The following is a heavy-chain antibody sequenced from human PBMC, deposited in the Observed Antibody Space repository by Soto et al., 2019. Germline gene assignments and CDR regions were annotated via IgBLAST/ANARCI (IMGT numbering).Heavy chain of an antibody. CDR1: GFTFSTYA. Sequence: GGSLRLSCATSGFTFSTYAMSWVRQAPGKGLEWVSTISGSGGTTYYADSVKGRFTISRDNSKNTLYLQMNSLKAADTAMFYCAKHSVGYQLLYNRFDPWGQGTLVTVSS. V-gene: IGHV3-23*01. CDR3: AKHSVGYQLLYNRFDP. D-gene: IGHD2-2*01. CDR2: ISGSGGTT. J-gene: IGHJ5*02.